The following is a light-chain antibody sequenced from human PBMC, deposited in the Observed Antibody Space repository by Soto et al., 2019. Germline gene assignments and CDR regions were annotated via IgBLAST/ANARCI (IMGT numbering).Light chain of an antibody. CDR3: MQGTHWPYT. V-gene: IGKV2-30*02. J-gene: IGKJ2*01. CDR2: KVS. CDR1: QSLVHSDGKTY. Sequence: DVVMTQSPLSLPVPLGQPASISCRSSQSLVHSDGKTYLNWFGQRPGQSPRRLIYKVSDGDSGVPVRFSGSGSGTNFTLRISRVETEDVGVYYCMQGTHWPYTFGQGTKLEIK.